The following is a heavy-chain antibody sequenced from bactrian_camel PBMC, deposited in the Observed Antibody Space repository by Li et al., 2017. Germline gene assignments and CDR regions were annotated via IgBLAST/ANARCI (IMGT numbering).Heavy chain of an antibody. V-gene: IGHV3S31*01. CDR3: AAGLCKLDSVPSYARGAEGY. D-gene: IGHD1*01. CDR1: GYTMC. CDR2: IDRNGGIT. Sequence: DVQLVESGGGSVQAGGSLRLSCAASGYTMCMGWFRQAPGHERKQVAAIDRNGGITYTDSVKGRFTVPKEKVRNTLYLQMNSLKPEDTAVYYCAAGLCKLDSVPSYARGAEGYWGLHTQVTVS. J-gene: IGHJ6*01.